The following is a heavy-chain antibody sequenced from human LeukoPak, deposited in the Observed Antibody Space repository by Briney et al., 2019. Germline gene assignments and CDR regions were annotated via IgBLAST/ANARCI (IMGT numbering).Heavy chain of an antibody. CDR2: IIPIFGTA. CDR3: ARAYGDYLYYFDY. D-gene: IGHD4-17*01. J-gene: IGHJ4*02. CDR1: GGTFSSYA. V-gene: IGHV1-69*05. Sequence: GASVKVSCTASGGTFSSYAISWVRQAPGQGLEWMGGIIPIFGTANYAQKFQGRVTITTDESTSTAYMELSSLRSEDTAVYYCARAYGDYLYYFDYCGQGTLVTVSS.